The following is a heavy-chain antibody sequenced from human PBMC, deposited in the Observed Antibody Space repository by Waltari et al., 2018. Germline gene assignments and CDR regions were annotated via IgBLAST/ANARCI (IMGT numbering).Heavy chain of an antibody. CDR3: ARGGLYGQQLLESAFEI. V-gene: IGHV1-69*05. Sequence: QVQLVQSGAEVKKPGSPVKVSCKASGGSFSTYAITWGRQAPGQGLEWMGGIIPMFGTANYAQKFQERVSITTDGSMTTAYMELSSLTSEDTAVYYCARGGLYGQQLLESAFEIWGQGTQVTVSS. J-gene: IGHJ3*02. D-gene: IGHD6-13*01. CDR1: GGSFSTYA. CDR2: IIPMFGTA.